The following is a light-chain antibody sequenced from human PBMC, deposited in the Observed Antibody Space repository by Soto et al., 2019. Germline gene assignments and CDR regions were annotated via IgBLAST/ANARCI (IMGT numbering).Light chain of an antibody. J-gene: IGLJ2*01. Sequence: QSALAQPASVSASPGQSITVSCTGTSRDVGNYKYVSWYQHHPGKAPKLMIYDVSNLPSGVSNRLSGSKSGNTASLLISGLQTDDEADYYCSSYTTSSTLVFGRGTKLTVL. CDR2: DVS. V-gene: IGLV2-14*03. CDR1: SRDVGNYKY. CDR3: SSYTTSSTLV.